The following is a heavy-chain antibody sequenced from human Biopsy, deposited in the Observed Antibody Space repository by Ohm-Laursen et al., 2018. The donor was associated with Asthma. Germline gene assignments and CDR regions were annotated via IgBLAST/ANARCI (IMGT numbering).Heavy chain of an antibody. J-gene: IGHJ4*02. D-gene: IGHD2-15*01. CDR3: ARKAGSCISRTCYSLDF. Sequence: SSVKVSCKFLGGTFNTYVIGWVRQAPGQGLEWMGWSNSVFGPTTYPQKFQDRVTITADDSTSTGYMELSSLRSEDTAVYYCARKAGSCISRTCYSLDFWGQGTLVTVSS. CDR2: SNSVFGPT. CDR1: GGTFNTYV. V-gene: IGHV1-69*13.